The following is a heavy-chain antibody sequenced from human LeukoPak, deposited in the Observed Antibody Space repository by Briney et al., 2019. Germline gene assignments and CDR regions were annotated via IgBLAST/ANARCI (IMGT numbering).Heavy chain of an antibody. CDR1: GFTVSSNY. D-gene: IGHD6-13*01. CDR2: IYSGGST. J-gene: IGHJ4*02. V-gene: IGHV3-53*05. Sequence: GGSLRLSCAASGFTVSSNYMSWVRQAPGKGLEWVSVIYSGGSTYYADSVKGRFTISRDNSKNTLYLQRNSLRSEDTAVYYCARGWRDSSSWSLFDYWGQGTLVTVSS. CDR3: ARGWRDSSSWSLFDY.